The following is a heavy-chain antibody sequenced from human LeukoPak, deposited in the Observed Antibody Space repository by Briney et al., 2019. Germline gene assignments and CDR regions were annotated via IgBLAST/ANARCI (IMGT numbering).Heavy chain of an antibody. CDR2: INHSGST. CDR3: ARGRTGTTLYY. J-gene: IGHJ4*02. Sequence: SETLSLTCAVYGGSFSGYYWSWIRQPPGKGLEWIGEINHSGSTNYNPSLESRVTISVDTSKNQFSLKLSSVTAADTAVYYCARGRTGTTLYYWGQGTLVTVSS. D-gene: IGHD1-7*01. CDR1: GGSFSGYY. V-gene: IGHV4-34*01.